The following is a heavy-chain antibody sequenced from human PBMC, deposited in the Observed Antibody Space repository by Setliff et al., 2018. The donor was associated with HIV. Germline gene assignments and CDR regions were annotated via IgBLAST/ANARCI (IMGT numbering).Heavy chain of an antibody. J-gene: IGHJ6*02. CDR2: IYSSGST. D-gene: IGHD5-12*01. CDR3: ARAVRDGYYYYYYGMDV. Sequence: SETLSLTCTVSGGSISSHYWSWIRQPPGKGLEWIGSIYSSGSTNYNPSLKSRVTMSVDTSKNQFSLKLSSVTAADTAVYYCARAVRDGYYYYYYGMDVWGQGTTVTVSS. V-gene: IGHV4-4*07. CDR1: GGSISSHY.